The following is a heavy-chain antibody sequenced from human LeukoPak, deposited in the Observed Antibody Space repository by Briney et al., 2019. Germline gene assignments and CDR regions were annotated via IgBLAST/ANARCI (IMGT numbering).Heavy chain of an antibody. CDR3: AKHRGYSYGNYYDMHV. CDR2: ISGSGGST. D-gene: IGHD5-18*01. Sequence: GGSLRLSCAASGFTFSSYAMSWVRQAPGKGLEWVSGISGSGGSTYYADSVKGRFTISRDNSKNTLYLQMNSLGAEDTAVYYCAKHRGYSYGNYYDMHVWGQGTTVSVSS. V-gene: IGHV3-23*01. CDR1: GFTFSSYA. J-gene: IGHJ6*02.